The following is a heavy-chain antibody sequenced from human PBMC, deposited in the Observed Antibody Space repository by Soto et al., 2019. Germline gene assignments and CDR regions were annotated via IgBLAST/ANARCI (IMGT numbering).Heavy chain of an antibody. D-gene: IGHD3-22*01. Sequence: SVKASCKASGGTIRSYAISWVRQAPEQGLEWMGGIIPIFGTANYAQKFQGRVTITADESTSTAYMELSSLRSEDTAVYYCARDSDYYDSSRYSPNWGKRTLVIVSS. CDR1: GGTIRSYA. V-gene: IGHV1-69*13. CDR3: ARDSDYYDSSRYSPN. CDR2: IIPIFGTA. J-gene: IGHJ4*02.